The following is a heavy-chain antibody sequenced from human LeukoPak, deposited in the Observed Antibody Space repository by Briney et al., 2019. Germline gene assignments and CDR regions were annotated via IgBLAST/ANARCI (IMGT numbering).Heavy chain of an antibody. D-gene: IGHD5-12*01. CDR1: GGTFGSSA. J-gene: IGHJ6*02. CDR3: ARLYTTPPLRSSHYGIDV. V-gene: IGHV1-69*04. Sequence: GASGKLCRKAAGGTFGSSAISWVRQAPGQGLEWRGRFIPISGIANYAQKFQGRVTITADKSTSTAYMELSSLTSEDTAVYYCARLYTTPPLRSSHYGIDVWGQGTTVTVSS. CDR2: FIPISGIA.